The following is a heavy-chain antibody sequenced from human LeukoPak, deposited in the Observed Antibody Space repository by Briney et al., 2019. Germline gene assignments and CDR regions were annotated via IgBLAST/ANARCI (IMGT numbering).Heavy chain of an antibody. D-gene: IGHD3-3*01. CDR3: AREIPDYDFWSGYAEYYFDY. CDR1: GFTFSSYW. J-gene: IGHJ4*02. Sequence: PGGSLRLSCAASGFTFSSYWMSWVRQAPGKGLEWVANIKQDGSEKYYVDSVKGRFTISRDNAKNSLYLQMNSLRAEDTAVYYCAREIPDYDFWSGYAEYYFDYWGQGTLVTVSS. V-gene: IGHV3-7*03. CDR2: IKQDGSEK.